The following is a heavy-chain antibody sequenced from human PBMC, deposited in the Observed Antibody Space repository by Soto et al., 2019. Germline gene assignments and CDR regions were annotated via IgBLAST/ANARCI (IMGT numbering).Heavy chain of an antibody. J-gene: IGHJ4*02. V-gene: IGHV2-5*02. CDR1: GFSLSTTGVG. D-gene: IGHD7-27*01. CDR3: ARTSVNWGSRGLIDH. CDR2: IYWDDDE. Sequence: QITLKESGPTLVKPTQTLTLTCAFSGFSLSTTGVGVGWIRQPPGKALEWLAFIYWDDDERYRPSLKSRLTLTKDTSKTQVVLTMANMDPVDTAPYYCARTSVNWGSRGLIDHWGQGTLVTFSS.